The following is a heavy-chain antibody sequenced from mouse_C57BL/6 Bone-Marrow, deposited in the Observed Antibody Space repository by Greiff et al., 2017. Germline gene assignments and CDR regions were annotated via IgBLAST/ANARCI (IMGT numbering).Heavy chain of an antibody. CDR3: ACSGDVSSTVALAY. J-gene: IGHJ3*01. Sequence: VQLQQPGAELVKPGASVKLSCKASGYTFTSYWMNWVKQRPGRGLEWIGRIDPTSGGTKYNEKFKSKATLTVETSSSTAYMQLSSLPSEDSAVYDWACSGDVSSTVALAYWGQGTLVTVSA. CDR2: IDPTSGGT. V-gene: IGHV1-72*01. D-gene: IGHD1-1*01. CDR1: GYTFTSYW.